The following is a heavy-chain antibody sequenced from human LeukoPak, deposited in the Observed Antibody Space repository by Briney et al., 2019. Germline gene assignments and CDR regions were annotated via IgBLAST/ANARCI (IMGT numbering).Heavy chain of an antibody. D-gene: IGHD3-22*01. CDR3: ARDDSDDSSGYGAFDI. CDR1: GYTLTELS. CDR2: FDPEDGET. J-gene: IGHJ3*02. Sequence: GASVKVSCKVSGYTLTELSMHWVRQAPGKGLEWMGGFDPEDGETIYAQKFQGRVTMTRDTSTSTVYMELSSLRSEDTAVYYCARDDSDDSSGYGAFDIWGQGTMVTVSS. V-gene: IGHV1-24*01.